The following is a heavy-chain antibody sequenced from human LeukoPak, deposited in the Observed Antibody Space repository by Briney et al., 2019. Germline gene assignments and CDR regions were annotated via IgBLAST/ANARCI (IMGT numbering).Heavy chain of an antibody. Sequence: GESLQISCKGSGYSFTSYWIGWVRQLPGKGLEWMGIIYPGDPDTRYSPSFQGQVTISADKSISTAYLQWSSLKASDTAMYYCATTFDILTGSNYYYYGMDVWGQGTTVTVSS. V-gene: IGHV5-51*01. D-gene: IGHD3-9*01. J-gene: IGHJ6*02. CDR2: IYPGDPDT. CDR1: GYSFTSYW. CDR3: ATTFDILTGSNYYYYGMDV.